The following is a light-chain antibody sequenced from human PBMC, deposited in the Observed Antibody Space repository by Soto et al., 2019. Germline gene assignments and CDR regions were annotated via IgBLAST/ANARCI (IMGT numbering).Light chain of an antibody. J-gene: IGKJ2*01. CDR1: QSFSSW. CDR2: KAS. Sequence: DIQMTQSPSTLSASVGDRVTITCRASQSFSSWLAWYQQKPGKAPKLLIYKASSIESGVPSRFSGSGSGTAFFITTISLQPHDFATDYCQQYNSNSLYTFGQGTKLEIK. V-gene: IGKV1-5*03. CDR3: QQYNSNSLYT.